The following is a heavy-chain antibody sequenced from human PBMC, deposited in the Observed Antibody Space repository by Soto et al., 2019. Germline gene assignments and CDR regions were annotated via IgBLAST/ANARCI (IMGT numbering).Heavy chain of an antibody. CDR2: VNLCGST. J-gene: IGHJ4*02. CDR1: GGSFSGDY. D-gene: IGHD3-9*01. CDR3: ARLEGLATISYYFDF. Sequence: SETLSLTCAVYGGSFSGDYWSWIRQRPGKGLEWVGVVNLCGSTNTHPSLHTRVTISLDKSRSQFSLKLNSVTAADSAVYFCARLEGLATISYYFDFWGPGALVTVSS. V-gene: IGHV4-34*01.